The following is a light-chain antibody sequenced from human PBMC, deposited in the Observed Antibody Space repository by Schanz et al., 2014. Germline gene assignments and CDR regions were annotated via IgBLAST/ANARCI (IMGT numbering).Light chain of an antibody. CDR3: QQYGSSPRT. V-gene: IGKV3-11*01. J-gene: IGKJ1*01. Sequence: EIVLTQSPATLSLSPGERATLSCRASQSVSSYLAWYQQKPGQAPRLLIYDASNRATGIPARFSGSGSGTDFTLTINRLEPEDFAVYYCQQYGSSPRTFGQGTKVEIK. CDR2: DAS. CDR1: QSVSSY.